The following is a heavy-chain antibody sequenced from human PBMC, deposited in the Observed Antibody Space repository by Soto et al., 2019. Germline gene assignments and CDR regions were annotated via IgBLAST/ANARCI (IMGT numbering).Heavy chain of an antibody. CDR2: IKLDGSKK. D-gene: IGHD3-22*01. CDR3: ARDLLGYYDSSGLDY. CDR1: GFTFSSYW. J-gene: IGHJ4*02. V-gene: IGHV3-7*03. Sequence: PGGSLRLSCAASGFTFSSYWMSWVRQAPGKGLEWVANIKLDGSKKYYVDSVKGRFTISRDNAKNTLYLQMNSLRAEDTAVYYCARDLLGYYDSSGLDYWGQGTLVTVS.